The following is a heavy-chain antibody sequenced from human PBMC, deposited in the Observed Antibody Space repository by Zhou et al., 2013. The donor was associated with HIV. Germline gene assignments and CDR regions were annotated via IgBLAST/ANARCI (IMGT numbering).Heavy chain of an antibody. CDR3: ARGPPLPTYYDYVWGSPPIMDV. CDR2: INPHRNKT. D-gene: IGHD3-16*01. CDR1: GYPFTSFY. Sequence: QVQLVQSGADVKKPGASLRVSCKAAGYPFTSFYLHWVRQAPGQGLEWIGIINPHRNKTTYSQKFRGRVTMSTDTSTSTLYLHLDSLRSDDTAVYYCARGPPLPTYYDYVWGSPPIMDVWGKGTTVTVSS. J-gene: IGHJ6*03. V-gene: IGHV1-46*01.